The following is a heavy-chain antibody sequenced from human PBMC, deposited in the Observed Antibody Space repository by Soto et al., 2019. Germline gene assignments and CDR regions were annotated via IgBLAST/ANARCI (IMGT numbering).Heavy chain of an antibody. CDR2: ISYDGSNK. J-gene: IGHJ4*02. CDR1: GFTFSSYA. D-gene: IGHD3-22*01. V-gene: IGHV3-30-3*01. CDR3: ARDRENYYDSSGQNY. Sequence: LRLSCAASGFTFSSYAMHWVRQAPGKGLEWVAVISYDGSNKYYADSVKGRFTISRDNSKNTLYLQMNSLRAEDTAVYYCARDRENYYDSSGQNYWGQGTLVTVSS.